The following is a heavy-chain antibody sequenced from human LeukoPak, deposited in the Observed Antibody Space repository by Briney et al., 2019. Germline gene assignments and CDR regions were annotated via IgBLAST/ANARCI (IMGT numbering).Heavy chain of an antibody. CDR3: ARSPSRLQPPRYGLDV. CDR1: GFTFSRYW. D-gene: IGHD4-11*01. Sequence: PGGSLRLSCAASGFTFSRYWMSWVRQAPGKGLEWVANKKQDGSEKHHGASVKGRFTIFRDNAKNSLYLQMNSLRVEDTAVYYCARSPSRLQPPRYGLDVWGQGTTVTVSS. CDR2: KKQDGSEK. V-gene: IGHV3-7*01. J-gene: IGHJ6*02.